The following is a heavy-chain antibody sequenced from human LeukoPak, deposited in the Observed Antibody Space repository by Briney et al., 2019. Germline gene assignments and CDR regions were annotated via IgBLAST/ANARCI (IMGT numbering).Heavy chain of an antibody. Sequence: SETLSLTCAVYGGSFSGYYWSWIRQPPGKGLEWIGEINHSGSTNFNPSLKSRVTISVDTSKNQFSLKLSSVTAADTAVYYCARGWRNFDYWGQGTLVTVSS. CDR1: GGSFSGYY. J-gene: IGHJ4*02. V-gene: IGHV4-34*01. CDR2: INHSGST. D-gene: IGHD1-1*01. CDR3: ARGWRNFDY.